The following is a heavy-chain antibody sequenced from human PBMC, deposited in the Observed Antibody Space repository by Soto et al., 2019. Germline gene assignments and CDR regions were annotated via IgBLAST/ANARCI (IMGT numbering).Heavy chain of an antibody. D-gene: IGHD3-9*01. J-gene: IGHJ4*02. CDR2: IFYSGST. V-gene: IGHV4-39*07. Sequence: PETLSLTCTVSAGSISISSYYWGWIRQPPGKGLEWIGSIFYSGSTYYNPSLKNRVTISVDASKSQFYLKLRSVTAADTAVYYCARGMAEEQIFYYFDYWGQGALVTVSS. CDR1: AGSISISSYY. CDR3: ARGMAEEQIFYYFDY.